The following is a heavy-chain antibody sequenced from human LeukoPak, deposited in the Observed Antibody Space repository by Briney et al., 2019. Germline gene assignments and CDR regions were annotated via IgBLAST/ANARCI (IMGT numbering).Heavy chain of an antibody. CDR2: ISYDGSTK. D-gene: IGHD3-16*01. CDR1: GFTFSNYA. J-gene: IGHJ3*02. CDR3: ARERFRGGEGAFDI. V-gene: IGHV3-30*14. Sequence: PGGSQRLSCAASGFTFSNYAMHWVRQAPGKGLEWVAVISYDGSTKYYADSVKGRFTISRDYPKDTLYLQMNSLRAEDTAVYYCARERFRGGEGAFDIWGQGAMCTASS.